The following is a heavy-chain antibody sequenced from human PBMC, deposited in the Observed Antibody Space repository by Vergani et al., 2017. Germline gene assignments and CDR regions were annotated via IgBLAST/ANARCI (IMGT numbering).Heavy chain of an antibody. CDR1: DSSIMTNPY. J-gene: IGHJ6*04. CDR2: IHHSGDT. D-gene: IGHD3-10*01. Sequence: QVQLQESGPGLVKPSETLTLTCDVSDSSIMTNPYWGWFRQSPGKGLEWIGCIHHSGDTHYNSSLKSRVSISIVSSSKFSLSLTSVPAADPASYYCARHRGSGGFFPSSYFYGMDVWGDGTTVTVSS. V-gene: IGHV4-38-2*01. CDR3: ARHRGSGGFFPSSYFYGMDV.